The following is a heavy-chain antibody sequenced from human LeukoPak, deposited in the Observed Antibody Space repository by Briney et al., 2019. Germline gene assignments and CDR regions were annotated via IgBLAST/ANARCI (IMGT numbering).Heavy chain of an antibody. J-gene: IGHJ4*02. CDR2: IFASGTT. Sequence: PSQTLSLTCTVSGGSINSGSHYWSWIRQSAGKGLEWIGRIFASGTTYYNPSLKSRVTISVDTSKNQFSLKLSSVTAADTAVYYCASLRAYYYGSGSYYWGFDYWGQGTLVTVSS. V-gene: IGHV4-61*02. CDR3: ASLRAYYYGSGSYYWGFDY. D-gene: IGHD3-10*01. CDR1: GGSINSGSHY.